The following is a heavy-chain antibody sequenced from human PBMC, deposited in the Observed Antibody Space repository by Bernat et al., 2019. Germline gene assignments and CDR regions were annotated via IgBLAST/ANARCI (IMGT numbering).Heavy chain of an antibody. D-gene: IGHD5-18*01. CDR2: ISTDGSAT. CDR1: GLTFSSYW. J-gene: IGHJ4*02. CDR3: ARGKRGYSDLLDY. V-gene: IGHV3-74*01. Sequence: EVQLVESGGGLLQPGGSLRLSCAVSGLTFSSYWMHWVRQAPGKGLVWVSRISTDGSATSYADSVKGRFTISRDNAKNTLYLQMNSQRAEDTAVYYCARGKRGYSDLLDYWGQGTLVTVSS.